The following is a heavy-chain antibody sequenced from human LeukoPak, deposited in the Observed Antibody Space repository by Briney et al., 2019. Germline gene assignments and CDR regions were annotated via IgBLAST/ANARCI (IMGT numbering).Heavy chain of an antibody. V-gene: IGHV3-20*04. CDR3: ARVSGLTVAGRTGFDY. CDR2: IRWNGGST. Sequence: PGGSLRLSCAASGFSFDDYGMSWVRQAPGKGLEWVSGIRWNGGSTGYADSVKGRFTISRDNARNSLYLQMNSLRAEDTAVYYCARVSGLTVAGRTGFDYWGQGTLVTVSS. CDR1: GFSFDDYG. J-gene: IGHJ4*02. D-gene: IGHD6-19*01.